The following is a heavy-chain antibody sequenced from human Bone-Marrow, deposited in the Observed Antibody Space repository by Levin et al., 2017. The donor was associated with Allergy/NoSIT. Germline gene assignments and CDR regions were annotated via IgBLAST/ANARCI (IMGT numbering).Heavy chain of an antibody. Sequence: SVKVSCKPSGGTLSGYTFSWVRQAPGLGLEWMGRIIPILGRGNYAQKFQGRVTITADKSTSTTYMELSSLRSDDTAVYYCARDVVVTATTRYFDSWGQGTLVIVSS. CDR2: IIPILGRG. D-gene: IGHD2-21*02. J-gene: IGHJ4*02. CDR3: ARDVVVTATTRYFDS. CDR1: GGTLSGYT. V-gene: IGHV1-69*08.